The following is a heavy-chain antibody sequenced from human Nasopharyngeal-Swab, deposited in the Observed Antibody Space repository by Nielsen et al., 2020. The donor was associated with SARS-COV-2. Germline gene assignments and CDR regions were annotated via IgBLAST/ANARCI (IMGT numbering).Heavy chain of an antibody. D-gene: IGHD3-10*01. CDR1: GYTFSSYW. V-gene: IGHV3-74*01. CDR2: INIDGSVT. CDR3: AKDPMTLWFGDRYFDY. J-gene: IGHJ4*02. Sequence: GGSLRLSCTASGYTFSSYWMHWVRQVPGKGLVWVSRINIDGSVTDYADSAKGRFTISRDNAKNSLYLQMNSLRAEDTAVYYCAKDPMTLWFGDRYFDYWGQGTLVTVSS.